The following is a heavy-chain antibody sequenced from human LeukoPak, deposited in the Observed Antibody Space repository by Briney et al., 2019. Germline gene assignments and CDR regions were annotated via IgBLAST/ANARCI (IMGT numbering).Heavy chain of an antibody. Sequence: ASVEVSCKASGYTLTAYYIYWVRQAPGQGLEWMGRINPNSGGTDYAQNFQGTVTMTRDTSISTAYMELSRLRSDDTAVYYCARGYCSGGTCYLVENWLDPWGQGTLVTVSS. CDR3: ARGYCSGGTCYLVENWLDP. J-gene: IGHJ5*02. CDR2: INPNSGGT. V-gene: IGHV1-2*06. D-gene: IGHD2-15*01. CDR1: GYTLTAYY.